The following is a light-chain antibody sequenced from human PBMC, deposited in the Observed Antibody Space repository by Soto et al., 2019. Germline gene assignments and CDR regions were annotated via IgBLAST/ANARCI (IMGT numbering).Light chain of an antibody. CDR2: GAS. CDR3: QQYGRSPLT. J-gene: IGKJ4*01. V-gene: IGKV3-20*01. Sequence: EIVLTQSPGTLSLSPGERATLSSRASHSVISSYLAWYQQKPGQAPRLLIFGASSRATGIPDRFSGSGSGTDFTLTIRRLEPEDFALYYCQQYGRSPLTFGGGTKVEIK. CDR1: HSVISSY.